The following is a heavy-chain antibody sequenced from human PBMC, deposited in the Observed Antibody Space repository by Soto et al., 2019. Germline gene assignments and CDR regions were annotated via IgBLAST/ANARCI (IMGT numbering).Heavy chain of an antibody. D-gene: IGHD5-12*01. CDR2: IYSRGNT. V-gene: IGHV4-39*01. CDR1: GGSISSGLYY. Sequence: SETLSLTCTVSGGSISSGLYYWTWIRQHPGKGLEWIGSIYSRGNTYYNPSLKSRVNIAVDTSKNQFSLKLSSVAAADTAVYYCARLSEDSLCGYDRPCFDYWGQGTLVTVSS. CDR3: ARLSEDSLCGYDRPCFDY. J-gene: IGHJ4*02.